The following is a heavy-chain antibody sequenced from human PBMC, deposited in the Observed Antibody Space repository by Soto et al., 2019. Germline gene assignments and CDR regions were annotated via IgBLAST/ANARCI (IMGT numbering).Heavy chain of an antibody. CDR1: GGSISSYY. V-gene: IGHV4-59*08. D-gene: IGHD4-17*01. J-gene: IGHJ4*02. CDR2: IYYSGST. CDR3: ARRYGDYFDY. Sequence: PSETLSLTCTVSGGSISSYYWSWIRQPPGKGLEWIGYIYYSGSTNYNPSLKSRVTISVDTSKNQFSLKLSSMTAADTAVYYCARRYGDYFDYWGQGTLVTVSS.